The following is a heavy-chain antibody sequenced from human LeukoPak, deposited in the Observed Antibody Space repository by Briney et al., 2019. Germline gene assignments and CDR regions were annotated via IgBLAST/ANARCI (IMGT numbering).Heavy chain of an antibody. V-gene: IGHV3-74*01. J-gene: IGHJ4*02. CDR3: ASCSVSWGSPYPDL. D-gene: IGHD3-10*01. CDR2: IKGDGSDP. CDR1: GFTFSSNW. Sequence: GGSLRLSCAAAGFTFSSNWMHWVRQAPGEGLVWVSRIKGDGSDPSYADSLKGRFTISRDNAKNPLYLQMNSLRAEDTAVYYCASCSVSWGSPYPDLWGQGTLVTVSS.